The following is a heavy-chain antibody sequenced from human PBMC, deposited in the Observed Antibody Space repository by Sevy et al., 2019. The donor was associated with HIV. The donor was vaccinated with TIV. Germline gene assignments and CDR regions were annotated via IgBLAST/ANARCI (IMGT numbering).Heavy chain of an antibody. CDR1: GYKFTDHY. CDR3: ARDQEFCRSTTCYTGLVH. V-gene: IGHV1-2*02. CDR2: INTNSDGT. J-gene: IGHJ4*02. Sequence: ASVKVSCKTSGYKFTDHYIHWVRQAPGKGLEWMGRINTNSDGTESAQKFQGRVTMTRDTSVSTVHMELRGLRSVDTAIYYCARDQEFCRSTTCYTGLVHWGQGTLVTVSS. D-gene: IGHD2-2*02.